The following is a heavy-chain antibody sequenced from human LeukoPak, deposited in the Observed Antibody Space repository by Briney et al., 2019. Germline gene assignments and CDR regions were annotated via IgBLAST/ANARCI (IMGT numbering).Heavy chain of an antibody. CDR1: GLTLSNVW. D-gene: IGHD3-22*01. CDR3: AQGSGQYYEY. Sequence: GGSLRLSCAVSGLTLSNVWMNWVRQAPEKGLEWVGCIKSKSAGGTTDFAAPVKGRFTISRDDSKNTLYLQMNGLTSEDTAVYYCAQGSGQYYEYWGQGTLVTVSS. J-gene: IGHJ4*02. V-gene: IGHV3-15*07. CDR2: IKSKSAGGTT.